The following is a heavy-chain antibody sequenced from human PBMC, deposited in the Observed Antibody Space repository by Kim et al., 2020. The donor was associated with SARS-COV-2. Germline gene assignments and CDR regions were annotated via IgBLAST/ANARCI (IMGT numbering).Heavy chain of an antibody. V-gene: IGHV3-48*03. J-gene: IGHJ4*02. D-gene: IGHD3-22*01. CDR2: ISSSGSTI. CDR3: TRDRSHYYDGSGYFTWDY. CDR1: GFTFSTSE. Sequence: GGSLRLSCVASGFTFSTSEMNWVRQAPGKGLEWVSYISSSGSTIYYADSVKGRVTISRDNAKNSLYLQMNSLRAEDTAVYYCTRDRSHYYDGSGYFTWDYWGQGTLVTVSS.